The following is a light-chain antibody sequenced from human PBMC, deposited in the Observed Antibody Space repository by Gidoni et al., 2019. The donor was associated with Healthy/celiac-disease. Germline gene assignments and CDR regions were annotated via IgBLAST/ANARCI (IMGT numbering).Light chain of an antibody. CDR1: QAVSNSY. V-gene: IGKV3-20*01. Sequence: ESVLTQSPATLSWSPGESATLSCRSSQAVSNSYLAWYVQKPGQAPSLLIYGASNRATGAPDRFSGSGSGTDFTLTISRLEPEDFATYYCQQYGSSSGTFGQGTKVEIK. J-gene: IGKJ1*01. CDR2: GAS. CDR3: QQYGSSSGT.